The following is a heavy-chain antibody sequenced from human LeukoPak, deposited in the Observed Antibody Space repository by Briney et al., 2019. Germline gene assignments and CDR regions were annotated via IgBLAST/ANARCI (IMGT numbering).Heavy chain of an antibody. Sequence: GRSLRLSCAASGFTFSSYAMHWVRQAPGKGLEWVAVISYDGSNKYYADSVKGRFTISRDNSKNTLYLQMNSLRAEDTAMYSCATELRIAASGFDAFDIWGQGTMVTVSS. CDR3: ATELRIAASGFDAFDI. D-gene: IGHD6-13*01. J-gene: IGHJ3*02. CDR2: ISYDGSNK. CDR1: GFTFSSYA. V-gene: IGHV3-30-3*01.